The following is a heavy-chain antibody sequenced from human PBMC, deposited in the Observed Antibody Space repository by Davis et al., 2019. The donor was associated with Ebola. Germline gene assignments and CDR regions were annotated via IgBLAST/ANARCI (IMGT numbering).Heavy chain of an antibody. V-gene: IGHV3-23*01. D-gene: IGHD6-19*01. CDR3: AKEGIGSGWYSDFDY. CDR1: GFTFSNYD. Sequence: GESLKISCAASGFTFSNYDMSWVRHVPGKGLEWVSTISTSEGHTHYSDSVRGRFTISRDNSKNTLYVQMNSLRAEDTAVYYCAKEGIGSGWYSDFDYWGQGTLVTVSS. CDR2: ISTSEGHT. J-gene: IGHJ4*02.